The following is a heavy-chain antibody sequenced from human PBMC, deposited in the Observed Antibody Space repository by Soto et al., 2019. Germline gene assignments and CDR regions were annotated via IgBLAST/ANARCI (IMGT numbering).Heavy chain of an antibody. CDR3: ARGSSPRFGYFDI. CDR2: IFHSGST. CDR1: GGSVSSSNW. V-gene: IGHV4-4*02. D-gene: IGHD2-2*01. J-gene: IGHJ2*01. Sequence: QVQLQESGPGLVKPSGTLSLTCAVSGGSVSSSNWWTWVRQPPGKGLEWIGDIFHSGSTNYNPSLTPRVTMSLSKSNNQFSLKLTSMTAADTAVYYCARGSSPRFGYFDIWGRGTLMTVSS.